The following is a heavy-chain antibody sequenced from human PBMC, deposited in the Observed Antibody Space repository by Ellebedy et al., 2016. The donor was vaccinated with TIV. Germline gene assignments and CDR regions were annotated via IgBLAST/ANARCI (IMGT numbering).Heavy chain of an antibody. Sequence: AASVKVFCKVSGYTLTELSMHWVRQAPGQGLEWMGLINPGGGSTNYAQKFQGRVTMTRDTFTSTVYMELTSLRSEDTAFYYCAGVVYSSAYYEVWGQGTLVTVSS. D-gene: IGHD6-19*01. J-gene: IGHJ4*02. CDR1: GYTLTELS. CDR3: AGVVYSSAYYEV. CDR2: INPGGGST. V-gene: IGHV1-46*01.